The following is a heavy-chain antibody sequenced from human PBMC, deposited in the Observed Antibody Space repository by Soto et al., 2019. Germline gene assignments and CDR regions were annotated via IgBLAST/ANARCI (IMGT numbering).Heavy chain of an antibody. Sequence: PSETLPLTCTVYGGSFSGYYWSWIRQPPGKGLEWIGEINHSGSTNYNPSLKSRVTISVDTSKNQFSLKLSSVTAADTAVYYCARGWSLYYYYYGMDVWGQGTTVTVSS. J-gene: IGHJ6*02. CDR1: GGSFSGYY. V-gene: IGHV4-34*01. CDR3: ARGWSLYYYYYGMDV. CDR2: INHSGST.